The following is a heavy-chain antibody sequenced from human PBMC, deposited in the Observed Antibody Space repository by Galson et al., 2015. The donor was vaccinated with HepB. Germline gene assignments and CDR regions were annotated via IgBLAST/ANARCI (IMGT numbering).Heavy chain of an antibody. D-gene: IGHD6-13*01. V-gene: IGHV3-15*01. Sequence: SLRLSCAASGFTFSNAWMSWVRQAPGKGLEWVGRIKSKTDGGTTDYAAPVKGRFTISRDDSKNTLYLQMNSLKTEDTAVYYCTTEGRIAAAGIERFDYWGQGTLVTVSS. CDR2: IKSKTDGGTT. CDR1: GFTFSNAW. CDR3: TTEGRIAAAGIERFDY. J-gene: IGHJ4*02.